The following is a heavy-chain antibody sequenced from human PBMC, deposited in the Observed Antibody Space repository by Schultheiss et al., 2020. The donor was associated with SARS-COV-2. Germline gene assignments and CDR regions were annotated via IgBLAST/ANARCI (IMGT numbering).Heavy chain of an antibody. J-gene: IGHJ3*02. D-gene: IGHD2/OR15-2a*01. CDR3: AREGVIDGHQPDI. V-gene: IGHV3-48*03. CDR1: GFTFGDYA. Sequence: GESLKISCTASGFTFGDYAMSWFRQAPGKGLEWVSYISSSGSTIYYADSVKGRFTISRDNAKNSLYLQMNSLKAEDTAVYFCAREGVIDGHQPDIWGQGTMVTVSS. CDR2: ISSSGSTI.